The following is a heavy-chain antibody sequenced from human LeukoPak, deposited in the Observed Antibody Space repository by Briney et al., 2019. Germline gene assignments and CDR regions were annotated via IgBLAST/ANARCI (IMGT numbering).Heavy chain of an antibody. Sequence: ASVKVSCEASGYTFTGYYMHWVRQAPGQGLEWMGWINPNSGGTNYAQKFQGRVTMTRDTSISTAYMELSRLRSDDTAVYYCARVSYGSGSYYTPALGYWGQGTLVTVSS. D-gene: IGHD3-10*01. V-gene: IGHV1-2*02. CDR2: INPNSGGT. CDR1: GYTFTGYY. CDR3: ARVSYGSGSYYTPALGY. J-gene: IGHJ4*02.